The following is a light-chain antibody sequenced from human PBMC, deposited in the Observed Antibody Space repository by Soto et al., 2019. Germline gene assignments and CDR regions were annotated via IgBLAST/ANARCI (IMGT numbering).Light chain of an antibody. CDR2: GAS. CDR3: LQYNSPPLT. CDR1: QGIRYA. J-gene: IGKJ1*01. V-gene: IGKV1-17*01. Sequence: DIQMTQSPSSLSASVGDRVTITCRASQGIRYALGWYQQKPGTAPKRLIYGASILQTGVPSRCGGSGSGTEFTLTSSSLQPEDFATYYCLQYNSPPLTFGQGTKV.